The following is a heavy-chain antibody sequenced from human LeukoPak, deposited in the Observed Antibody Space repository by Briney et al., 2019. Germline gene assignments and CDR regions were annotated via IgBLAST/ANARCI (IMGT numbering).Heavy chain of an antibody. CDR1: ELTFKTHA. D-gene: IGHD3-16*02. CDR3: ARDLQEISSFYFDY. CDR2: LSFDASGR. J-gene: IGHJ4*02. Sequence: PGGSLRLSCVVSELTFKTHAVHWVRQAPGKGREWVAGLSFDASGRNYADSVKGRFTISRDNSKDTLYLQMHSLSPEDTAVYFCARDLQEISSFYFDYWGQGSLVTVSS. V-gene: IGHV3-30*04.